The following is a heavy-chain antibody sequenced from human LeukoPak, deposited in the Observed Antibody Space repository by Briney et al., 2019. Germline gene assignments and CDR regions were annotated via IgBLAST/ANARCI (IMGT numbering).Heavy chain of an antibody. V-gene: IGHV4-4*07. CDR1: GGSISSYY. Sequence: SETLSLTCTVSGGSISSYYWSWIRQPAGKGLEWIGRTYTSGSTNYNPSLKSRVTMSVDTSKNQFSLKLSSVTAADTAVYYCAREEWLRFESYFDYWGQGTLVTVSS. CDR2: TYTSGST. J-gene: IGHJ4*02. D-gene: IGHD5-12*01. CDR3: AREEWLRFESYFDY.